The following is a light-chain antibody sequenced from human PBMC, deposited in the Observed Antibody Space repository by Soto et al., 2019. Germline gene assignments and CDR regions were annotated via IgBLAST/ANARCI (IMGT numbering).Light chain of an antibody. V-gene: IGKV3D-15*01. CDR1: QSVNSN. Sequence: EIVMKLSPAAVSVTTGETVTLSCRASQSVNSNLAWYQQKPGQAPRLLIYHASTRATGIPARFSGSGSGTEFTLTISSLQSEDFGIFYCQQFNNWPPITFGGGSMLDVK. J-gene: IGKJ4*01. CDR3: QQFNNWPPIT. CDR2: HAS.